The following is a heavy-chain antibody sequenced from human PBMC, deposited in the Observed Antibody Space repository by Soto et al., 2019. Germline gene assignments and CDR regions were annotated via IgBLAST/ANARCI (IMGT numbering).Heavy chain of an antibody. CDR1: SGSISSTIYS. D-gene: IGHD2-15*01. Sequence: QLQLQESGPGLVKPSETLSLTCTVSSGSISSTIYSWDWIRQPPGNGLEWIVSIFYSVSTYYNPSLKSRVTISVDTSKSQFSLTLTSVPAADTAVYYCARQCRGVTCHWFVPWGQGTLVTVSS. V-gene: IGHV4-39*01. J-gene: IGHJ5*02. CDR3: ARQCRGVTCHWFVP. CDR2: IFYSVST.